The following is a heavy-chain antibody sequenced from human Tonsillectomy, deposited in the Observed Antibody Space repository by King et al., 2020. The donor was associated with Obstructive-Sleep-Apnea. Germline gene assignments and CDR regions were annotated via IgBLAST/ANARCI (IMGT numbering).Heavy chain of an antibody. CDR2: ISYDGSNK. J-gene: IGHJ4*02. V-gene: IGHV3-30*18. CDR3: AKDAXGSGYYYYYFDY. D-gene: IGHD3-22*01. CDR1: GFTFSSYG. Sequence: VQLVESGGGVVQPGRSLRLSCAASGFTFSSYGMHWVRQAPGKGLEWVAVISYDGSNKYYADSVKGRFTISRDNSKNTLYLQMNSLRAEDTAVYYCAKDAXGSGYYYYYFDYWGQGTLVTVSS.